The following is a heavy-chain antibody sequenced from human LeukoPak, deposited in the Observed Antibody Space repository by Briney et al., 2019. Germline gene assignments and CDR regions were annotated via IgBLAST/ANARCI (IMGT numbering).Heavy chain of an antibody. D-gene: IGHD6-6*01. CDR2: IRYDGSNK. J-gene: IGHJ4*02. CDR3: AKDRGRFEYSSSSD. Sequence: GGSLRLSCAASGFTFSSYAMHWVRQAPGTGLEWVAYIRYDGSNKYYADSVKGRFTISRDNSKNTLFLQMNSLRGDDTAVYYCAKDRGRFEYSSSSDWGQGTLVTVSS. CDR1: GFTFSSYA. V-gene: IGHV3-30*02.